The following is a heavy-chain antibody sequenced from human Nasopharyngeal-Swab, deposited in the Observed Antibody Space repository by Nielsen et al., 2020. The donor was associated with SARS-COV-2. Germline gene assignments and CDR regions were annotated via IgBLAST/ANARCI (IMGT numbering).Heavy chain of an antibody. CDR2: IAHDASNE. V-gene: IGHV3-30*03. J-gene: IGHJ4*02. CDR1: EFTFSSFG. D-gene: IGHD3/OR15-3a*01. Sequence: GESLKISCAASEFTFSSFGMHWVRQAPGKGLEWVAFIAHDASNEYYGDSVKGRFTISRDNAKNSLFLQMNSLRDEDTAVYYCARDRDYSFDYWGQGTLVTVSS. CDR3: ARDRDYSFDY.